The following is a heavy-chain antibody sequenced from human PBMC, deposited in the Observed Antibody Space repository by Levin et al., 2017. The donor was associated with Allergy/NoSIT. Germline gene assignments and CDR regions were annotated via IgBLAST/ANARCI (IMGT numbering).Heavy chain of an antibody. D-gene: IGHD3-16*01. Sequence: GGSLRLSCAASGFSVSTNYMSWVRQVPGKGLEWVSFIYGSGRTDYAPSVKGRATISRDNSKNIPYLQMNNLRAEDTAVYFCARELSFGDYVLGYWGQGTLVTVSS. J-gene: IGHJ4*02. CDR1: GFSVSTNY. CDR3: ARELSFGDYVLGY. V-gene: IGHV3-53*01. CDR2: IYGSGRT.